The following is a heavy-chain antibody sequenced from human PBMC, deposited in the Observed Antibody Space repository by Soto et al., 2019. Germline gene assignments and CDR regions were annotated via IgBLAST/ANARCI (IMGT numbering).Heavy chain of an antibody. CDR2: INADNGNT. Sequence: QVQLVQSGAEVKKPGASVKVSCKASGYTVTSYAIHWVRQAPGQRLEWMGWINADNGNTKYSQKFQGRVTITRDTSASTAHMEVSSLRSEDTAVYYCARYWGNYYCGMDGWGQGTTVTVSS. CDR3: ARYWGNYYCGMDG. J-gene: IGHJ6*02. V-gene: IGHV1-3*01. CDR1: GYTVTSYA. D-gene: IGHD7-27*01.